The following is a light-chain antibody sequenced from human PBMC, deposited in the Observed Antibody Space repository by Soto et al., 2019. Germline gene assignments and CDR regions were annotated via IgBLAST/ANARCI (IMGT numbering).Light chain of an antibody. Sequence: PGERATLSCRASQSVSSSYLAWYQQKPGQAPRLLIYGASSRATGIPDRFSGSGSGTDFTLTISRLEPEDFAVYYCQLRRTFGQGTKVDI. CDR2: GAS. CDR1: QSVSSSY. J-gene: IGKJ1*01. V-gene: IGKV3-20*01. CDR3: QLRRT.